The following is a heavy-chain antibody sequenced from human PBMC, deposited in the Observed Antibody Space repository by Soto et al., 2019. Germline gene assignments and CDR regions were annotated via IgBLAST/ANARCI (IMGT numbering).Heavy chain of an antibody. CDR1: GGSISSGGYY. V-gene: IGHV4-31*03. CDR3: ARGLGWIVVVPAAQNWFDP. CDR2: IYYSGST. Sequence: QVQLQESGPGLVKPSQTLSLTCTVSGGSISSGGYYWSWIRQHPGKGLEWIGYIYYSGSTYYNPSLKSRVTISVDTSKNQFSLKLSSVTAADTAVYYCARGLGWIVVVPAAQNWFDPWGQGTLVTVSS. J-gene: IGHJ5*02. D-gene: IGHD2-2*01.